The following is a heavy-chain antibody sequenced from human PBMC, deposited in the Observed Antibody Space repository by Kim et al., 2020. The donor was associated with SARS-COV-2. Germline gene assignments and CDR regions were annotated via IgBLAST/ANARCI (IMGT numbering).Heavy chain of an antibody. CDR3: ARDLTPYSSTSRGMDV. Sequence: SETLSLTCTVSGGSFSTYHWSWIRQPPGKGLEWIGYIYYRGGTDYNPSLKSRLTISIDTSKNQFSLRLNSVTPADTAVYSCARDLTPYSSTSRGMDVWGQGTTVTVS. V-gene: IGHV4-59*01. CDR2: IYYRGGT. J-gene: IGHJ6*02. D-gene: IGHD6-13*01. CDR1: GGSFSTYH.